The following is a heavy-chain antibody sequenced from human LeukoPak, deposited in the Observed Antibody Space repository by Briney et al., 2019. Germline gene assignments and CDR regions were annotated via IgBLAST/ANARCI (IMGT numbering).Heavy chain of an antibody. CDR2: IKKDGSER. J-gene: IGHJ3*02. V-gene: IGHV3-7*01. CDR3: ARDLAGPPQEAFDI. CDR1: GFTFSSYW. Sequence: GGSLRLSCAASGFTFSSYWMNWVRQAPGKGLEWVANIKKDGSERYYVDSVKGRFTISRDNTKKSLYLQMNTLRAEDTAVYCCARDLAGPPQEAFDIWGQGTMVTVSS.